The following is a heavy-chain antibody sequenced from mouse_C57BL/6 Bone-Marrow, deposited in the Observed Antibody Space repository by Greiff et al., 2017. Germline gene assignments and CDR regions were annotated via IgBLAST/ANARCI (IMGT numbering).Heavy chain of an antibody. Sequence: VQRVESGPGLVQPSQSLSITCTVSGFSLTSYGVHWVSQSPGKGLEWLGVIWSGGSTDYNAAFMSRLSITKDNSKSQVFFKRNRLQADDTARYYCAKGSYDYDVGYYAMDYWGQGTSVTVSS. CDR3: AKGSYDYDVGYYAMDY. CDR2: IWSGGST. CDR1: GFSLTSYG. J-gene: IGHJ4*01. D-gene: IGHD2-4*01. V-gene: IGHV2-5*01.